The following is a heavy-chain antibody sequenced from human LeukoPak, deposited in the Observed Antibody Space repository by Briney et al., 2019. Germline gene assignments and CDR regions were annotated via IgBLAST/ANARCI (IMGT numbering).Heavy chain of an antibody. V-gene: IGHV1-18*01. CDR2: ISGYNGNT. Sequence: ASVKVSCKASGYTFTNYAITWVRQAPGQGLERMGWISGYNGNTDYAQKFQGRVTMTRDTSVSTAYMDLSSVTSDDTAVYFCARSAGHCSNGICFTDYYMDVWGRGTTLIVSS. D-gene: IGHD2-8*01. CDR3: ARSAGHCSNGICFTDYYMDV. CDR1: GYTFTNYA. J-gene: IGHJ6*03.